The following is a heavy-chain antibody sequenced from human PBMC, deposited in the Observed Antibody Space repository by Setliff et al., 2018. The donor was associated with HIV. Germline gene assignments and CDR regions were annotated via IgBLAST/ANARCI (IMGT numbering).Heavy chain of an antibody. J-gene: IGHJ2*01. CDR2: ISRGGRTK. D-gene: IGHD5-12*01. CDR3: ARVPVMATITYWYFDL. V-gene: IGHV3-11*04. CDR1: GFTFSDYY. Sequence: TLSLTCAASGFTFSDYYMSWIRQAPGKGLEWISYISRGGRTKYYADSVKGRFTISRGNAKNSLYLQMNSLRAEDTTIYHCARVPVMATITYWYFDLWGRGTLVTVSS.